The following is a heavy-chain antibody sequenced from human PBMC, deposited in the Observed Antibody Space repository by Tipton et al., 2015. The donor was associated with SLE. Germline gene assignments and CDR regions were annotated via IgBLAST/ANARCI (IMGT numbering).Heavy chain of an antibody. J-gene: IGHJ2*01. V-gene: IGHV3-48*01. CDR2: ISSSSSTI. D-gene: IGHD4-17*01. CDR3: ARDPPYGDYDPYWYFDL. CDR1: GFTFSSYS. Sequence: SLRLSCAASGFTFSSYSMNWVRQAPGKGLEWVSYISSSSSTIYYADSVKGRFTISRDNAKNSLYLQMNSLRAEDTAVYYCARDPPYGDYDPYWYFDLWGRGTLVTVSS.